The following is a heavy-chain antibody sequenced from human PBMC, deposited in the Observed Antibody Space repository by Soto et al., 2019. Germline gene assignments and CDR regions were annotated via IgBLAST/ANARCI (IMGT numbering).Heavy chain of an antibody. Sequence: ASMKVSCQASGYTFTSYYMHWVRQAPGQGLEWLGIINPSGGSTSYAQKFQGRVTMTRDTSTSTVYMELSSLRSEDTAVYYCARGGYCSSTSCSNYYYYGMDVWGQGTTVTVSS. V-gene: IGHV1-46*01. D-gene: IGHD2-2*01. J-gene: IGHJ6*02. CDR1: GYTFTSYY. CDR3: ARGGYCSSTSCSNYYYYGMDV. CDR2: INPSGGST.